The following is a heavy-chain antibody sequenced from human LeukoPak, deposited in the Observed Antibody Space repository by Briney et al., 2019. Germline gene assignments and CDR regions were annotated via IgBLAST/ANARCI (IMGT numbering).Heavy chain of an antibody. CDR1: GYTLTELS. D-gene: IGHD5-24*01. CDR3: ARAFLLGYNYQAFDI. CDR2: IIPIFGTA. V-gene: IGHV1-69*13. J-gene: IGHJ3*02. Sequence: SVKVSCKVSGYTLTELSMHWVRQAPGQGLEWMGGIIPIFGTANNAQKFQGRVTITADEATSTAYMELSSLRSEDTAVYYCARAFLLGYNYQAFDIWGQGTTVTVSS.